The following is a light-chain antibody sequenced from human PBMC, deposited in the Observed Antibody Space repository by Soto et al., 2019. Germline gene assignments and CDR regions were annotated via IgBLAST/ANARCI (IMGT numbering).Light chain of an antibody. Sequence: AIQMTQAPSSLSASVTDRVTITCRASQGIKNDLGWYQQKPGKAPELLIYAASSLQSGVPSRFSGSGSGTHFTLTISSLQPEDVATYYCLHDYSFPWTFGQGTKVEIE. V-gene: IGKV1-6*01. J-gene: IGKJ1*01. CDR1: QGIKND. CDR2: AAS. CDR3: LHDYSFPWT.